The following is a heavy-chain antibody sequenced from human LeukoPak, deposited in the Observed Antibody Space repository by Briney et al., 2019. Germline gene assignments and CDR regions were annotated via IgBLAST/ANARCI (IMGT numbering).Heavy chain of an antibody. CDR1: GGSITSYY. D-gene: IGHD3-22*01. V-gene: IGHV4-59*01. Sequence: SETLSLTYTLSGGSITSYYWSWLRQPPGKALEWIVHIYYSGSTKYNPTLKNRVTISVDTSKSHFSLKLTSVTAADTAVYYCARVIAAPNWLDPWGQGILVSVSS. J-gene: IGHJ5*02. CDR2: IYYSGST. CDR3: ARVIAAPNWLDP.